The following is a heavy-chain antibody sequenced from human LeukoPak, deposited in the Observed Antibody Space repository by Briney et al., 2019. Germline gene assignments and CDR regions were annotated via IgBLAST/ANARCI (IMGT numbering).Heavy chain of an antibody. CDR3: ARAPDLYYFDF. CDR2: FYASDGTS. CDR1: GYTFSSYY. Sequence: ASLKVSCKASGYTFSSYYIHWVRQAPGQGLEWMGIFYASDGTSRYAQKFQGRVTMTRDTATSTVYMELSRLASDDTGVYYCARAPDLYYFDFWGQGTLVTVSS. J-gene: IGHJ4*02. V-gene: IGHV1-46*01.